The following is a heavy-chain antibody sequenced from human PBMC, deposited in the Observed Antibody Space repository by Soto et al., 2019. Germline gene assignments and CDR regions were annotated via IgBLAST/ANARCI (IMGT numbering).Heavy chain of an antibody. V-gene: IGHV4-30-4*01. J-gene: IGHJ6*02. CDR2: IYYSGST. CDR1: GGSISSGDYY. Sequence: SETLSLTCTVSGGSISSGDYYWSWIRQPPGKGLEWIGYIYYSGSTYYNPSLKSRVTISADTSKNQFSLKLSSVTAADAAVYYCARGRNCMDVWGQGTTVTVSS. CDR3: ARGRNCMDV.